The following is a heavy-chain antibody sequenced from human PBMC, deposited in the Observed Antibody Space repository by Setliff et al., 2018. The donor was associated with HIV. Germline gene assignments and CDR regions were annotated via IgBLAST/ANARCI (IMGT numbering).Heavy chain of an antibody. J-gene: IGHJ3*02. D-gene: IGHD3-10*01. CDR2: INPHSGDT. V-gene: IGHV1-2*02. Sequence: ASVKVSCKASGYTFTGYCMHWVRQAPGQGLEWMGWINPHSGDTNYAQKFQGRVTMTTDTSTSTAYMELRNLRSDDTAAYYCARAPKRVYYYGSGTYLHDAFDIWGQGTMVTVSS. CDR1: GYTFTGYC. CDR3: ARAPKRVYYYGSGTYLHDAFDI.